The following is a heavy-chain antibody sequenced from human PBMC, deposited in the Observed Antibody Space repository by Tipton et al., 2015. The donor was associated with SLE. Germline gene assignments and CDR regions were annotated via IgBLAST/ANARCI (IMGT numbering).Heavy chain of an antibody. CDR1: GGSISSGYY. CDR2: IYHSGST. Sequence: TLSLTCTVSGGSISSGYYWGWIRQPPGKGLEWIGSIYHSGSTYYNPSLKSRVTISVDTSKNQFSLKLSSVTAADTAVYYCASLEGATGYWGQGTLVTVSS. CDR3: ASLEGATGY. V-gene: IGHV4-38-2*02. D-gene: IGHD1-26*01. J-gene: IGHJ4*02.